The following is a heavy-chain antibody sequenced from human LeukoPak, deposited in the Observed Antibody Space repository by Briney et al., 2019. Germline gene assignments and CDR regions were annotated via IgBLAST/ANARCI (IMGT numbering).Heavy chain of an antibody. D-gene: IGHD2-2*01. Sequence: PSETLTLTCTVSGDSISSSSYYWGRIRQPPGKGLDWIGNSYNNGSTYYNPSLKSRVTISADTSKNQFSLKLSAEAAADKAVYYCASRCGSTSCHRYWGQGTLVTVSS. CDR1: GDSISSSSYY. CDR2: SYNNGST. V-gene: IGHV4-39*01. CDR3: ASRCGSTSCHRY. J-gene: IGHJ4*02.